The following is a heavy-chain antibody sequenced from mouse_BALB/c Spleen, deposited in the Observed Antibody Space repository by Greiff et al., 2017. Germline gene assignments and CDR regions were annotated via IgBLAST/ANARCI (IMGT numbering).Heavy chain of an antibody. CDR3: ARGGIIFVDY. Sequence: EVKLMESGGGLVQPGGSRKLSCAASGFTFSSFGMHWVRQAPEKGLEWVAYISSGSSTIYYADTVKGRFTISRDNPKNTLFLQMTSLRSEDTAMYYCARGGIIFVDYWGQGTSVTVSS. CDR2: ISSGSSTI. CDR1: GFTFSSFG. V-gene: IGHV5-17*02. J-gene: IGHJ4*01.